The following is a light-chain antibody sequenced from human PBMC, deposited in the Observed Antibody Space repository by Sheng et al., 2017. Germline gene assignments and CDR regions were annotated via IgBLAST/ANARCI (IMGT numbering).Light chain of an antibody. CDR2: GAS. CDR3: QQYGSSQT. Sequence: EIVMTQSPATLSASPGESVTLSCKASQNIRGNLAWYQQKSGQTPRLLIYGASIRATGIPARFSGSGSGTEFTLTISRLEPEDFAVYYCQQYGSSQTFGQGTKVEIK. V-gene: IGKV3-20*01. CDR1: QNIRGN. J-gene: IGKJ1*01.